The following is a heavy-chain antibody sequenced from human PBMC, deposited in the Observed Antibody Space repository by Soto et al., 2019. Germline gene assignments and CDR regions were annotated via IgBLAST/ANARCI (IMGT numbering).Heavy chain of an antibody. J-gene: IGHJ3*02. Sequence: EVQLLESGGGLVQPGGSLRLSCVAPGFSFRNFAMSWIRQAPGKGLEWISGISDSGSHIYYADSVRGRFSISRDNPKITLYLQMNSLRVNDTAVYYCAKGASPYFTDDPFDIWGQGTMVTVSS. CDR2: ISDSGSHI. CDR3: AKGASPYFTDDPFDI. CDR1: GFSFRNFA. D-gene: IGHD2-2*01. V-gene: IGHV3-23*01.